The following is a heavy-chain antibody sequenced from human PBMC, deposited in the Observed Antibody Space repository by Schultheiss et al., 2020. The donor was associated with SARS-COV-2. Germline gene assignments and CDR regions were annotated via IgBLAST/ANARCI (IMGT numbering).Heavy chain of an antibody. Sequence: GGSLRLSCAASGFTFDDYAMHWVRQAPGKGLEWVSAISGSGGSTYYADSVKGRFTISRDNSKNTLYLQMNSLRAEDTAVYYCAREGHYYDSSGYRMGAFDIWGQGTMVTVSS. D-gene: IGHD3-22*01. J-gene: IGHJ3*02. CDR1: GFTFDDYA. CDR2: ISGSGGST. CDR3: AREGHYYDSSGYRMGAFDI. V-gene: IGHV3-23*01.